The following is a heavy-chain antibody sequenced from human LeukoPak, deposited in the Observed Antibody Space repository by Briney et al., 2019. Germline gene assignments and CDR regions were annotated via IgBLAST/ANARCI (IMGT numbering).Heavy chain of an antibody. Sequence: PPETLSLTCTVSGGSISSGPYYWIWIRQHPGKGLEWIGYIYHSGSGSTYYNPSLKSRVTISIDKSKNQFSLKLNSVTAADTAVYYCARINDFWSGPTLDVWGQGTTVTVSS. J-gene: IGHJ6*02. CDR2: IYHSGSGST. D-gene: IGHD3-3*01. CDR1: GGSISSGPYY. V-gene: IGHV4-30-2*01. CDR3: ARINDFWSGPTLDV.